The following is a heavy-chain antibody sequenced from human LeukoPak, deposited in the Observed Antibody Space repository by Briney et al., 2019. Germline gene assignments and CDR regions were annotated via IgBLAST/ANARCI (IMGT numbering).Heavy chain of an antibody. V-gene: IGHV3-30-3*01. Sequence: GGSLRLSCAASGFTFSDYDIHWARQAPGEGLEWLAYVSKDGGIKYYADSVKGRFTASRDNSRNTVYLEMNSLRPEDTALYYCARDLMWLVDYWGQGTLLTVSS. CDR1: GFTFSDYD. J-gene: IGHJ4*02. D-gene: IGHD6-19*01. CDR3: ARDLMWLVDY. CDR2: VSKDGGIK.